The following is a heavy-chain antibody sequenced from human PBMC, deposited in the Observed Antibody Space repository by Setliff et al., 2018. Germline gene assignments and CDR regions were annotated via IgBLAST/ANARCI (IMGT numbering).Heavy chain of an antibody. CDR3: ARAQSWSGGPYYFDN. Sequence: ASVKVSCKASGGTFSSYAISWVRQAPGQGLEWMGRIIPIFGTANYAQKFQGRVTITADKSTSTAYMALSSLRSEDTAVYYCARAQSWSGGPYYFDNWGQGTLVTVSS. V-gene: IGHV1-69*06. CDR2: IIPIFGTA. D-gene: IGHD3-3*01. CDR1: GGTFSSYA. J-gene: IGHJ4*02.